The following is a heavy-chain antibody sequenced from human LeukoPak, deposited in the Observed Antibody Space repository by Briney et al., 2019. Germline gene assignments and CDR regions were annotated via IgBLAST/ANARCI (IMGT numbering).Heavy chain of an antibody. J-gene: IGHJ4*02. CDR3: ARGMSGTAMAAPFDY. CDR2: INHSGST. V-gene: IGHV4-34*01. D-gene: IGHD5-18*01. CDR1: GGSFSGYY. Sequence: SETLSLTCAVYGGSFSGYYWRWIRQPPGKGLEWIGEINHSGSTNYNPSLKSRVTISVDTSKNQFSLKLSSVTAADTAVYYYARGMSGTAMAAPFDYWGQGTLVTVSS.